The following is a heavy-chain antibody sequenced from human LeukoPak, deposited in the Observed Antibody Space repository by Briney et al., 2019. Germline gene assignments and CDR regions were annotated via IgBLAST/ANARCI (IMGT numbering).Heavy chain of an antibody. D-gene: IGHD3-22*01. CDR2: ISAYNGNT. CDR3: ARDQGDYDSSGYYRG. CDR1: GYTFTSYG. Sequence: ASVKVSCKASGYTFTSYGISWVRQAPGQGLEWMRWISAYNGNTNYAQKLQGRVTMTTDTSTSTAYMELRSLRSDDTAVYYCARDQGDYDSSGYYRGWGQGTLVTVSS. V-gene: IGHV1-18*01. J-gene: IGHJ4*02.